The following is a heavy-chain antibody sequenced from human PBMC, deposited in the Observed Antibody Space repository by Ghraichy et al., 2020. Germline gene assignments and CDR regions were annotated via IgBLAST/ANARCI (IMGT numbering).Heavy chain of an antibody. J-gene: IGHJ3*02. CDR1: GFTFSSYA. Sequence: GESLNISCAASGFTFSSYAMSWVRQAPGKGLEWVSAISGSGGSTYYADSVKGRFTISRDNSKNTLYLQMNSLRAEDTAVYYCAKDVHGWLSRVRGVIIPGAFDIWGQGTMVTVSS. D-gene: IGHD3-10*01. CDR2: ISGSGGST. V-gene: IGHV3-23*01. CDR3: AKDVHGWLSRVRGVIIPGAFDI.